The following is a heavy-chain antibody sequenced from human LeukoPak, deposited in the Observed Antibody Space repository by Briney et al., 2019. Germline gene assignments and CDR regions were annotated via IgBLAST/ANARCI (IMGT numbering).Heavy chain of an antibody. CDR1: GFTFDDYG. Sequence: GGSLRLSCAASGFTFDDYGMSWVRQAPGKGLEWVSGINWNGGSTGYADSVKGRFTISRDNAKNSLYLQMNSLRAEDTALYYCARDRGGYYDSSGYHDYWGQGPLVTVSS. D-gene: IGHD3-22*01. V-gene: IGHV3-20*04. CDR2: INWNGGST. CDR3: ARDRGGYYDSSGYHDY. J-gene: IGHJ4*02.